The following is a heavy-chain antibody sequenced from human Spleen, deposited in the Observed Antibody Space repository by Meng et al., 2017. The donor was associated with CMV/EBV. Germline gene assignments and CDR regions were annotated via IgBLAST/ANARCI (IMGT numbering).Heavy chain of an antibody. Sequence: GGSLRLSCAASGYIFSGSAIHWVRQASGQGLEWVGRIRTQPNNNAAEYAASVRGRFTMSRDDSKKTANLQMNSLKTEDTAVYYCTRLWSTGGFDPWGQGTLVTVSS. D-gene: IGHD2-2*01. V-gene: IGHV3-73*01. CDR3: TRLWSTGGFDP. CDR2: IRTQPNNNAA. CDR1: GYIFSGSA. J-gene: IGHJ5*02.